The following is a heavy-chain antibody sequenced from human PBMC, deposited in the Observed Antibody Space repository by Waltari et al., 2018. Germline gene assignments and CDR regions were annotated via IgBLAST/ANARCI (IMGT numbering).Heavy chain of an antibody. Sequence: QVQLQQWGAGLLKPSETLSLTCAVYGGSFSGYYWSWIRQPPGKGLEWIGEIKQMGSTNYNPSLKRRVTRSVDTAKNQFSVKLSSGTAADTAVYYCARLPVASSSFDYWGQGTLVTVSS. J-gene: IGHJ4*02. D-gene: IGHD6-13*01. CDR3: ARLPVASSSFDY. CDR1: GGSFSGYY. CDR2: IKQMGST. V-gene: IGHV4-34*01.